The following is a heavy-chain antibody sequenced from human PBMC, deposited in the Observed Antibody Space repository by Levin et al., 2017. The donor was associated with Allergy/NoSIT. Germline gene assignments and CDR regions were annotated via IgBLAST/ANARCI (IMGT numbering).Heavy chain of an antibody. Sequence: SVKVSCKASGGTFSSYAISWVRQAPGQGLEWMGRIIPILGIANYAQKFQGRVTITADKSTSTAYMELSSLRSEDTAVYYCARDPCSSTSCRPDWFDPWGQGTLVTVSS. D-gene: IGHD2-2*01. V-gene: IGHV1-69*04. CDR3: ARDPCSSTSCRPDWFDP. CDR1: GGTFSSYA. J-gene: IGHJ5*02. CDR2: IIPILGIA.